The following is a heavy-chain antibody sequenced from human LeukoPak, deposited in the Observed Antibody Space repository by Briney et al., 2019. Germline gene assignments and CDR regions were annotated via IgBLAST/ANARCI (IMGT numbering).Heavy chain of an antibody. CDR1: GYTFTDDY. J-gene: IGHJ4*02. Sequence: GASVKVSCTTSGYTFTDDYMQWVRQAPGQGLEWMGWINPDSGFTNYAQKFQGRMTMTRDASISTAYMELRRLRPDDTAVYYCAPTPEAYTSNWNVWGRGTLVTVSS. V-gene: IGHV1-2*02. CDR2: INPDSGFT. D-gene: IGHD1-1*01. CDR3: APTPEAYTSNWNV.